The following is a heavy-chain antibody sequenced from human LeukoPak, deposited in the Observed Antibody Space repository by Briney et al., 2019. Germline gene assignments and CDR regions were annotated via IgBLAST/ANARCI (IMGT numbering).Heavy chain of an antibody. V-gene: IGHV4-59*01. J-gene: IGHJ3*01. CDR2: IYYTRST. CDR1: GGSISSYY. Sequence: PSETLSLTCTVSGGSISSYYWSWIRQPPGKGLEWIGYIYYTRSTHYNPSLKSRVTISVDTSKNQFSLKLSSVTAADTAVYYCARTKPLDPFDFWGQGTLVTVSS. CDR3: ARTKPLDPFDF.